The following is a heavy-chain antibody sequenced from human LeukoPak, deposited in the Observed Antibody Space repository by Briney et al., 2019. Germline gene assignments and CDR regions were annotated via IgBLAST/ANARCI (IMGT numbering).Heavy chain of an antibody. CDR2: ISAYNGNT. D-gene: IGHD2-2*01. Sequence: ASVKVSCKASGYTFTSYGIGWVRPAPGQGLEWMGWISAYNGNTNHAQKLQGRVTMTTDTSTSTAYMELRSLRSDDTAVYYCARGVVVVPAAKPNYYYYGMDVWGQGTTVTVSS. CDR1: GYTFTSYG. J-gene: IGHJ6*02. CDR3: ARGVVVVPAAKPNYYYYGMDV. V-gene: IGHV1-18*01.